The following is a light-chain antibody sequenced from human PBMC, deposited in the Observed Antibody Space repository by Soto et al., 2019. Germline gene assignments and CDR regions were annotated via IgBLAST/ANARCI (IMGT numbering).Light chain of an antibody. CDR3: SSYTSSSLCV. CDR2: EVS. J-gene: IGLJ1*01. CDR1: SSDVGGYNY. Sequence: QSVLTQPASVSGSPGQSITISCTGTSSDVGGYNYVSCYQQHPGKAPKLMIYEVSNRPSGVSNRFSGSKSGNTASLTISGLQAEDEADYYCSSYTSSSLCVFGTGTKVTVL. V-gene: IGLV2-14*01.